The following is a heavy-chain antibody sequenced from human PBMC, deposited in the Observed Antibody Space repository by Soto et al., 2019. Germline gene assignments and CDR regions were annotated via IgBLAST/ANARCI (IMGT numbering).Heavy chain of an antibody. Sequence: EVQLVESGGGLVQPGGSLRLSCAASGFTFSSYSMNWVRQAPGKGLEWVSYISSSSSTIYYADSVKGRFTISRDNAKNSLYLQMNSLRAEDTAVYYCASQEGYCTNGVCYVNWFDPWGQGPLVTVSS. CDR1: GFTFSSYS. CDR2: ISSSSSTI. D-gene: IGHD2-8*01. J-gene: IGHJ5*02. CDR3: ASQEGYCTNGVCYVNWFDP. V-gene: IGHV3-48*01.